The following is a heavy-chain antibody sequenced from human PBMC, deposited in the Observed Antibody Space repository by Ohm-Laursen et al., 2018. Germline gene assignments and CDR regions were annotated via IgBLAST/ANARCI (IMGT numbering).Heavy chain of an antibody. J-gene: IGHJ4*02. CDR3: AREHSSSWYLDY. V-gene: IGHV3-48*03. CDR2: ISSSGSTI. CDR1: GFTFSSYA. Sequence: GSLRLSCAASGFTFSSYAMTWVRQAPGKGLEWVSYISSSGSTIYYADSVKGRFTISRDNAKNSLYLQMNSLRAEDTAVYYCAREHSSSWYLDYWGQGTLVTVSS. D-gene: IGHD6-13*01.